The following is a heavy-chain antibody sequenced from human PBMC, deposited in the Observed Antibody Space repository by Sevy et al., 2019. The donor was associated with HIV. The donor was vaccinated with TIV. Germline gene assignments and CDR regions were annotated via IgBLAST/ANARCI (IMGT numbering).Heavy chain of an antibody. J-gene: IGHJ4*02. D-gene: IGHD6-19*01. CDR3: ARENIAVAGIGYYFDH. CDR2: IWYDGSNK. CDR1: GFTFSTYG. V-gene: IGHV3-33*01. Sequence: GWSLRLSCAASGFTFSTYGMHWVRQAPGKGLEWVAVIWYDGSNKEYVDSVKGRFTISRDNSKDTLYLQMNSLRAEDTAVYYCARENIAVAGIGYYFDHWGQGTLVTVSS.